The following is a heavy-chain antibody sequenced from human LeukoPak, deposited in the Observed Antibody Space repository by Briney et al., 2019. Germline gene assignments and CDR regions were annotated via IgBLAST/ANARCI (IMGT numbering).Heavy chain of an antibody. Sequence: GGSLRLSCAASGFTFDDYAMHWVRQAPGKGLEWVSGISWNSGSIGYADSVKGRFTISRDNAKNSLYLQMNSLRAEDTALYYCAKDTNYDILDYYGIDVWGQGTTVTVSS. V-gene: IGHV3-9*01. CDR2: ISWNSGSI. CDR3: AKDTNYDILDYYGIDV. J-gene: IGHJ6*02. D-gene: IGHD3-9*01. CDR1: GFTFDDYA.